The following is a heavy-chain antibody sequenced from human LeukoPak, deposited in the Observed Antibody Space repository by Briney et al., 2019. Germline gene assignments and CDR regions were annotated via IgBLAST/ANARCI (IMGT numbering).Heavy chain of an antibody. CDR1: GGSISSGGYY. CDR3: ASGYSYGYEVGYYYGMDV. V-gene: IGHV4-31*03. J-gene: IGHJ6*02. D-gene: IGHD5-18*01. CDR2: VYYSGST. Sequence: SETLSLTCTVSGGSISSGGYYWSWIRQHPGKGLEWIGYVYYSGSTYYNPSLKSRVTISVDTSKNQFSLKLSSVTAADTAVYYCASGYSYGYEVGYYYGMDVWGQGTTVTVSS.